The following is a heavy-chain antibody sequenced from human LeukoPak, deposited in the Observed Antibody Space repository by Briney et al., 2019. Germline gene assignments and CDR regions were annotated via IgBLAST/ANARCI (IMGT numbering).Heavy chain of an antibody. CDR2: MSPNSGNT. J-gene: IGHJ4*02. V-gene: IGHV1-8*01. CDR1: GYTFTSYD. D-gene: IGHD2-15*01. Sequence: GASVKVSCKAFGYTFTSYDINWVRQATGQGLEWMGWMSPNSGNTGYAQKFQGRVTMTRNTAISTAYMELSSLRSEDTAVYYCASARGVVVGARYFDYWGQGTLVTVSS. CDR3: ASARGVVVGARYFDY.